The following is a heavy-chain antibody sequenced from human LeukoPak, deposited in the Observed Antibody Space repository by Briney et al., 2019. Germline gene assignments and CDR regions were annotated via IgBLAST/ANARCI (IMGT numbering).Heavy chain of an antibody. CDR1: GFTFSSYG. CDR3: AKLYCTNGVCYTAPYFDY. Sequence: TGGSLRLSCAASGFTFSSYGMHWVRQAPGKGLEWVAFIRYDGSNKYYADSVKGRFTISRDNSKNTLYLQMNSLRAEDTAVYYCAKLYCTNGVCYTAPYFDYWGQGTLVTVSS. J-gene: IGHJ4*02. CDR2: IRYDGSNK. D-gene: IGHD2-8*01. V-gene: IGHV3-30*02.